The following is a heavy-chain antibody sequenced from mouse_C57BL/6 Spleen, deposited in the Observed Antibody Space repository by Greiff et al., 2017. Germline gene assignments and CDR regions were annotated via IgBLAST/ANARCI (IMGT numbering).Heavy chain of an antibody. V-gene: IGHV5-17*01. Sequence: EVQLVESGGGLVKPGGSLKLSCAASGFTFSDYGMHWVRQAPEKGLEWVAYISSGSSTIYYADTVKGRFTISRDNAKNTLFLQMTSLRSEDTAMYYCARPTGPYYAMDYWGQGTSVTVSS. CDR3: ARPTGPYYAMDY. CDR2: ISSGSSTI. J-gene: IGHJ4*01. CDR1: GFTFSDYG.